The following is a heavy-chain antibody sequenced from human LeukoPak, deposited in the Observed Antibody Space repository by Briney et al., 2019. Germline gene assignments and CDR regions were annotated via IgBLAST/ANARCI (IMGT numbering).Heavy chain of an antibody. D-gene: IGHD6-13*01. CDR1: GFTFSSYD. J-gene: IGHJ4*02. CDR3: ARVAAAGKGFDY. Sequence: GGSLRLSCATSGFTFSSYDMHWVRHATGKGLDWVSAIDIAGDTYYPGSVKGRSTISRENAKNSLYLQMNSLRAGDTAVYYCARVAAAGKGFDYWGQGTLVTVSS. CDR2: IDIAGDT. V-gene: IGHV3-13*01.